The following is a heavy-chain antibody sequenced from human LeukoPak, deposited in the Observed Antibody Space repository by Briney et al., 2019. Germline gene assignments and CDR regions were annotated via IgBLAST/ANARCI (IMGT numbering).Heavy chain of an antibody. D-gene: IGHD1-26*01. J-gene: IGHJ4*02. V-gene: IGHV5-51*01. CDR3: ARHPSGTYSPFDY. Sequence: GESLKISCKGYGYSFTNSWIGWVRQMPGKDLEWMGIIYPGDSDTRYSPSFQGQVTISADKSISTAYLQWSSLKASDTAIYYCARHPSGTYSPFDYWGQGTLVTVSS. CDR1: GYSFTNSW. CDR2: IYPGDSDT.